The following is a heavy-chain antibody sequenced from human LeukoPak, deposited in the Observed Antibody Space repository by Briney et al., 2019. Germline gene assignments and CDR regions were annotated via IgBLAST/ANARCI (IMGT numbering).Heavy chain of an antibody. D-gene: IGHD6-19*01. Sequence: GGSLRLSCAASGFTFNYYWLTWVRQAPGKGLEWVANIQQDGSEKYYVDSVKGRFIISRDNAKNSLYLQMNSLRAEDTAVYYCARVPYSSGWYVDYWGQGTLVTVSS. J-gene: IGHJ4*02. CDR2: IQQDGSEK. CDR3: ARVPYSSGWYVDY. V-gene: IGHV3-7*01. CDR1: GFTFNYYW.